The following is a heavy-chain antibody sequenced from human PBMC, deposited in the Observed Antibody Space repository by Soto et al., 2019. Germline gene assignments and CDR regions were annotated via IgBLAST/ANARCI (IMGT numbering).Heavy chain of an antibody. J-gene: IGHJ6*02. Sequence: EVQLVESGGGLVKPGGSLRLSCAASGFTFSSYSMNWVRQAPGKGLEWVSSISSSSSYIYYADSVKGRFTISRDNAKNSLYLQMNSLRAEDTAVYYCARDRYYYGSGSHYDGYYYYGMDVWGQGTTVTVSS. V-gene: IGHV3-21*01. D-gene: IGHD3-10*01. CDR1: GFTFSSYS. CDR2: ISSSSSYI. CDR3: ARDRYYYGSGSHYDGYYYYGMDV.